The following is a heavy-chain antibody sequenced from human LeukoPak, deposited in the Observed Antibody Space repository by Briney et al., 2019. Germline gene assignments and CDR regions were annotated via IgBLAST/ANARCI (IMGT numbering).Heavy chain of an antibody. Sequence: ASVTVSCKASGYTFASYDINWVRQATGQGLEWMGWMNPNSGNTGYAQKFQGRVTMTRNTSISTAYMELSSLRSEDTAVYYCARGLPSYYYGSGSYPYDYWGQGTLVTVSS. D-gene: IGHD3-10*01. CDR2: MNPNSGNT. J-gene: IGHJ4*02. CDR3: ARGLPSYYYGSGSYPYDY. V-gene: IGHV1-8*01. CDR1: GYTFASYD.